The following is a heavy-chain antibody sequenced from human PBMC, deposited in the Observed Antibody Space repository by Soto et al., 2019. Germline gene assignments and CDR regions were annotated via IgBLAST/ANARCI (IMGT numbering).Heavy chain of an antibody. Sequence: GGSLRLSCAASGFTFSDYYMSWIRQAPGKGLEWVSYISSSGGTTYYADSAKGRFTISRDNAKNSLYVQMNSLRAEDTAVYYCARDPRTTVTTTLGWFDPWGQGTLVTVSS. CDR2: ISSSGGTT. V-gene: IGHV3-11*01. CDR3: ARDPRTTVTTTLGWFDP. D-gene: IGHD4-4*01. CDR1: GFTFSDYY. J-gene: IGHJ5*02.